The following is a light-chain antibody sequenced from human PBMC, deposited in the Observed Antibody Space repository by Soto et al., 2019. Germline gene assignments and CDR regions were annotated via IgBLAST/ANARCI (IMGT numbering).Light chain of an antibody. CDR3: QQSYNTLPFT. V-gene: IGKV1-39*01. CDR2: AAS. J-gene: IGKJ3*01. Sequence: DIQMTQSPSSLSASVGDRVTITCRASQSISSYLNWYQQKPGKAPKLLIYAASTLQTWVPSRFIGRRSGTEFNLTISSLQPEDFATYYCQQSYNTLPFTFGPGTKVDI. CDR1: QSISSY.